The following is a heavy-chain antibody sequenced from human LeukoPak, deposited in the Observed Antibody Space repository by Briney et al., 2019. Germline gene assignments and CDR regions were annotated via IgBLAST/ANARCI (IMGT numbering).Heavy chain of an antibody. V-gene: IGHV4-59*01. J-gene: IGHJ4*02. Sequence: SETLSLTCTVSGGSISSYYWSWIRQPPGKGLEWIGYIYYSGSTSYNPSLKSRVTISVDTSKNQFSLKLSSVTAADTAVYYCARAVDSSSWSPVGYWGQGTLVTVSS. CDR1: GGSISSYY. CDR3: ARAVDSSSWSPVGY. D-gene: IGHD6-13*01. CDR2: IYYSGST.